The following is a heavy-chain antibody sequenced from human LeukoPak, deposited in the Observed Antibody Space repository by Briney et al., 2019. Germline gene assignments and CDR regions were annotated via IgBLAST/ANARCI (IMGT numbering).Heavy chain of an antibody. J-gene: IGHJ4*02. CDR3: ARVMSGTYYID. D-gene: IGHD1-26*01. V-gene: IGHV4-59*01. Sequence: SETLSLTCTVSGGSIRSYYWSWIRQPPGKGLEWIGYIYYSGSTNYNPSLKSRVIISIDTSKNQFSLNLTSVTAADTAVYYCARVMSGTYYIDWGQGTLVTVSS. CDR1: GGSIRSYY. CDR2: IYYSGST.